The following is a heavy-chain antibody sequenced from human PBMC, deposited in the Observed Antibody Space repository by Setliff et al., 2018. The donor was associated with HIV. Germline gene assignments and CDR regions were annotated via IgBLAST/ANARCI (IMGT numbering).Heavy chain of an antibody. D-gene: IGHD4-17*01. V-gene: IGHV4-38-2*01. Sequence: SETLSLTCDVSGLSISSGYYWGWIRQPPGKGLEWIANIYHSGSTHCNPSVKSRVTISVDTSKNQTSLRLTSVTAADTALYYCARTRGTTENVFDIRGQGTMVTVSS. CDR2: IYHSGST. CDR1: GLSISSGYY. J-gene: IGHJ3*02. CDR3: ARTRGTTENVFDI.